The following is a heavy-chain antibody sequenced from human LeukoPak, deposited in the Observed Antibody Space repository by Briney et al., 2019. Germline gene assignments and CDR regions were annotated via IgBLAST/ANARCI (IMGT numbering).Heavy chain of an antibody. J-gene: IGHJ5*02. CDR1: GFAFSSHA. D-gene: IGHD6-6*01. CDR3: ARDLYSSSSVNWFDP. CDR2: IPCDENTK. V-gene: IGHV3-30*04. Sequence: PGGSLRLSCAASGFAFSSHAMHWVRQAPGKGLEWVAVIPCDENTKYYADSVKGRFTISRDNSRNTLYLQMNSLRADDTALYYCARDLYSSSSVNWFDPWGQGTLVTVSS.